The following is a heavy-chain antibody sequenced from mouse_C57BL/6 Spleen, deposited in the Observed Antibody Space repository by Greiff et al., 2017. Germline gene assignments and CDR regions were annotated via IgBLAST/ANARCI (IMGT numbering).Heavy chain of an antibody. D-gene: IGHD2-2*01. CDR3: ASYGYGLDD. V-gene: IGHV1-4*01. Sequence: QVQLQQSGAELARPGASVKMSCKASGYTFTSYTMHWVKQRPGQGLEWIGYINPSSGYTKYNQKFKDKATLTADKSSSTAYMHLSSLTSEDSAVYYWASYGYGLDDWGQGTTLTVSS. CDR1: GYTFTSYT. CDR2: INPSSGYT. J-gene: IGHJ2*01.